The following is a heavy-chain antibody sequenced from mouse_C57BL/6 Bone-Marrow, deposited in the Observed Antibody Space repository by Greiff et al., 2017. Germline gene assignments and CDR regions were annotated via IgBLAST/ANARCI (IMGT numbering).Heavy chain of an antibody. CDR3: TTGYYDV. CDR2: IDPENGDT. CDR1: GFNIKDDY. J-gene: IGHJ1*03. V-gene: IGHV14-4*01. Sequence: EVKVVESGAELVRPGASVKLSCTASGFNIKDDYMHWVKQRPEQGLEWIGWIDPENGDTEYASKFQGKATITADTSSNTAYLQLSSLTSEDTAVYYCTTGYYDVWGTGTTVTGSS.